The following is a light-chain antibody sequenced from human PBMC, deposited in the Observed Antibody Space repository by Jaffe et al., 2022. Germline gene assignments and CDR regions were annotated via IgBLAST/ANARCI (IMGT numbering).Light chain of an antibody. J-gene: IGKJ4*01. CDR1: QRVFYSSHNNNY. CDR3: HQYYNIPHT. Sequence: DIVMTQSPDSLAVSLGERATINCKSSQRVFYSSHNNNYLAWHQQKPGQPPKLLIYRASTRESGVPDRFNGSGSGTDFTLTISNLQAEDVAVYYCHQYYNIPHTFGGGTKVEIK. V-gene: IGKV4-1*01. CDR2: RAS.